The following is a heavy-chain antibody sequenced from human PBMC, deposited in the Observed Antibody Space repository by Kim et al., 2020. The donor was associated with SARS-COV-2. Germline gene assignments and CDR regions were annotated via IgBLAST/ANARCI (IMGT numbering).Heavy chain of an antibody. CDR1: GYSFTSYW. Sequence: GESLKISCKGSGYSFTSYWIGWVRQMPGKGLEWMGIIYPGDSDTRYSPSFQGQVTISADKSISTAYLQWSSLKASDTAMYYCARLPAGGQYDNHYFDYWGQGTLVTVSS. CDR3: ARLPAGGQYDNHYFDY. D-gene: IGHD1-1*01. J-gene: IGHJ4*02. CDR2: IYPGDSDT. V-gene: IGHV5-51*01.